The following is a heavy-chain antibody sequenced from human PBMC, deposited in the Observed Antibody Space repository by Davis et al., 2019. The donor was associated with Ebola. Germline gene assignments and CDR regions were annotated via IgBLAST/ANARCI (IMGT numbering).Heavy chain of an antibody. D-gene: IGHD2-2*01. Sequence: GESLKISCAASGTTFSSYWMSWVRQAPGKGLEWVANIKQDGSEKYYVDSVKGRFTISRDNAKNLLYLQMNSLRAEDTAVYYCARDLPQYQLLFGWFDPWGQGTLVTVSS. CDR2: IKQDGSEK. CDR1: GTTFSSYW. J-gene: IGHJ5*02. CDR3: ARDLPQYQLLFGWFDP. V-gene: IGHV3-7*03.